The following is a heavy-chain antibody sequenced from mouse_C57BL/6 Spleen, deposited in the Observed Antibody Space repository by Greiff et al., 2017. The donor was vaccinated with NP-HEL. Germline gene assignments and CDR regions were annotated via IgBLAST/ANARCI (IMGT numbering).Heavy chain of an antibody. V-gene: IGHV1-69*01. CDR3: ASDSGYGSGAMDY. CDR2: IDPSDSYT. Sequence: VQLQQSGAELVMPGASVKLSCKASGYTFTSYWMHWVKQRPGQGLEWIGEIDPSDSYTNYNQKFKGKSTLTVDKSSSTAYMQLSRLTSEDSAVYYCASDSGYGSGAMDYWGQGTSVTVSS. J-gene: IGHJ4*01. D-gene: IGHD3-2*02. CDR1: GYTFTSYW.